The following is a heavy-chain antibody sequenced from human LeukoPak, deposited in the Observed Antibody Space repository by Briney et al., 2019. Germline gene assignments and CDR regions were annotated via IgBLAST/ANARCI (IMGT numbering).Heavy chain of an antibody. CDR2: ISYDGSNK. V-gene: IGHV3-30*03. CDR1: GFTFSSYG. Sequence: GRSLRLSCAASGFTFSSYGMHWVRQAPGKGLEWVAVISYDGSNKYYADSVKGRFTISRDNSKNTLYLQMNSLRAEDTTVYYCARAGWELLYFDYWGQGTLVTVSS. D-gene: IGHD1-26*01. CDR3: ARAGWELLYFDY. J-gene: IGHJ4*02.